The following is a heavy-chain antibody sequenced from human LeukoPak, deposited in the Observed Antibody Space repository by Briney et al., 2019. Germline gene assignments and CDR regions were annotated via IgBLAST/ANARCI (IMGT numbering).Heavy chain of an antibody. CDR2: INPNSGGT. J-gene: IGHJ5*02. Sequence: ASVKVSCKASGYTFTGYYMHWVRQAPGQGLEWMGWINPNSGGTNYAQKFQGRVTMTRDTSISTAYMELSRLRSDDTAVYYCARDLGSSWELMAWGQGTLVTVSS. CDR1: GYTFTGYY. CDR3: ARDLGSSWELMA. V-gene: IGHV1-2*02. D-gene: IGHD2-8*01.